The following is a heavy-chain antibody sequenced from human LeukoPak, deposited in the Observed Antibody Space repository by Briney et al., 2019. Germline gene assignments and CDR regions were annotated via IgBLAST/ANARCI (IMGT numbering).Heavy chain of an antibody. Sequence: TSETLSLTCTVSGGSISSSTYYWGWIRQPPGKGLEWIGSIYYSGSTYYNASLKSRVTISVDTSKNQFSLKLSSVTAADTAVYYCARVELRFSNWFDPWGRGTLVTVSS. CDR3: ARVELRFSNWFDP. J-gene: IGHJ5*02. CDR2: IYYSGST. CDR1: GGSISSSTYY. D-gene: IGHD3-3*01. V-gene: IGHV4-39*07.